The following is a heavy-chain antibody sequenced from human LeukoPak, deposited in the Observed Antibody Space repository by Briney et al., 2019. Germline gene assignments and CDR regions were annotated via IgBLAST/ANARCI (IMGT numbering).Heavy chain of an antibody. Sequence: GGSLRLSCAASGFTFSTYSINWVRQAPGKGLEWVSSISSSSSYIYYADSVKGRFTISRDNAKNSLYLQMNSLRAEDTAVYYCAREYDPGKFDYCYYGMDVWGQGTTVTVSS. CDR1: GFTFSTYS. J-gene: IGHJ6*02. D-gene: IGHD3-3*01. CDR3: AREYDPGKFDYCYYGMDV. V-gene: IGHV3-21*01. CDR2: ISSSSSYI.